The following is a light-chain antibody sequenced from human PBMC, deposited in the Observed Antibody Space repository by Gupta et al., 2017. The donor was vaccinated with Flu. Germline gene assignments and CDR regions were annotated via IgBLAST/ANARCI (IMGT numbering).Light chain of an antibody. CDR1: QSVGRF. J-gene: IGKJ5*01. CDR2: DAS. Sequence: PATLSLSPGERATLSCRASQSVGRFLVWYQQKPGQAPRLLISDASARATGVPGRFGGSGSGTEFTLTISSLEPEDLAVYSCQQCDNWPLTFGQGTRVEIK. CDR3: QQCDNWPLT. V-gene: IGKV3-11*01.